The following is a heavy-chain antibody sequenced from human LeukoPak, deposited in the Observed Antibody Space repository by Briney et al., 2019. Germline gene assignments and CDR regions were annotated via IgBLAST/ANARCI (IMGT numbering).Heavy chain of an antibody. J-gene: IGHJ4*02. CDR1: GFTFSSYA. Sequence: GGSLRLSCAASGFTFSSYAMSWVRQAPGKGLEWVSAISGSGGSTYYADSVKGRFTISRDNARNSLFLQMSSLRAEDTAVYYCARGRYGDYLSDYWGQGTLVTVSS. D-gene: IGHD4-17*01. V-gene: IGHV3-23*01. CDR2: ISGSGGST. CDR3: ARGRYGDYLSDY.